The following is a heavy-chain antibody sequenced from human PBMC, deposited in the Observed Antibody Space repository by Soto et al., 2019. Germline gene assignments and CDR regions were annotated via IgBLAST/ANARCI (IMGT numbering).Heavy chain of an antibody. J-gene: IGHJ6*03. Sequence: GGSLRLSCAASGFTFSSYAMHWVRQAPGKGLEYVSAISSNGGSTYYANSVKGRFTISRDNSKNTLYLQMGSLRAEDMAVYYCARVGGRNGYYYYYMDVWGKGTTVTVSS. CDR1: GFTFSSYA. CDR2: ISSNGGST. D-gene: IGHD2-8*01. V-gene: IGHV3-64*01. CDR3: ARVGGRNGYYYYYMDV.